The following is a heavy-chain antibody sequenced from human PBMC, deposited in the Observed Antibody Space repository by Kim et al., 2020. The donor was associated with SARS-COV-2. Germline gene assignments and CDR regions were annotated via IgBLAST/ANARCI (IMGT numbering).Heavy chain of an antibody. CDR2: LSSGGST. CDR1: GGSIVTGSFY. Sequence: SETLSLTCSVSGGSIVTGSFYWGWIRQSPGEGREWIGSLSSGGSTYYNPSLKSRVSLSRDTSKNKFSLNLISVTAADTALYYCVAYPAHHFFSWGQGIL. D-gene: IGHD3-3*02. CDR3: VAYPAHHFFS. V-gene: IGHV4-39*07. J-gene: IGHJ5*02.